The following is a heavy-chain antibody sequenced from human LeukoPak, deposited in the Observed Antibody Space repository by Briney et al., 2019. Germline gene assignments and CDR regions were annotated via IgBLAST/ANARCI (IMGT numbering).Heavy chain of an antibody. D-gene: IGHD3-10*01. CDR3: ARVREGREIRYFDY. CDR2: ISYDGSNK. V-gene: IGHV3-30-3*01. Sequence: PGGSLRLSCAASGFTFSSYAMHWVRQAPGKGLEWVAVISYDGSNKYYADSVKGRFTISRDNSKNTLYLQMNSLRAEDTAVYYCARVREGREIRYFDYWGQGTLVTVSS. J-gene: IGHJ4*02. CDR1: GFTFSSYA.